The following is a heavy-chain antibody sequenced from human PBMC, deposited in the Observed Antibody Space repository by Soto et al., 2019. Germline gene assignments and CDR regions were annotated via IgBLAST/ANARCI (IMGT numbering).Heavy chain of an antibody. CDR3: ARGGLGYDFWSGYPFPGFDP. CDR2: IYYSGST. J-gene: IGHJ5*02. CDR1: GGSISSGDYY. D-gene: IGHD3-3*01. Sequence: SETLSLTCTVSGGSISSGDYYWSWIRQPPGKGLEWIGYIYYSGSTYYNPSLKSRVTISVDTSKNQFSLKLSSVTAADTAVYYCARGGLGYDFWSGYPFPGFDPWRQGTLVTSPQ. V-gene: IGHV4-30-4*01.